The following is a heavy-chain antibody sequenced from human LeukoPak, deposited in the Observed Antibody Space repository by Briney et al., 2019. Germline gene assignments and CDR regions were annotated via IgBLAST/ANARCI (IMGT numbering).Heavy chain of an antibody. J-gene: IGHJ4*02. CDR3: ATYRQVLLPFES. Sequence: GGTLRHSCAASGFTFSRYGMSWVRQAPGKGLEWVSAISGSGGRTYYADSVKGRFTISRDNSKSTLSLQMNSLRAEDTAIYYCATYRQVLLPFESWGQGTLVTVSS. V-gene: IGHV3-23*01. CDR2: ISGSGGRT. CDR1: GFTFSRYG. D-gene: IGHD2-8*02.